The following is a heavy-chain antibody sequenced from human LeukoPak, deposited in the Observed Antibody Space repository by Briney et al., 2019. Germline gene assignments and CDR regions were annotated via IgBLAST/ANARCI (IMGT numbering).Heavy chain of an antibody. J-gene: IGHJ4*02. Sequence: GGSLRLSCAASGFTVSSNYMSWVRQAPGKGLEWVSVIYSGGSTYYADSVKGRFTISRDNSKNTLYLQMNSLRAEDTAVYYCARGFARRRRDLYFDYWGQGTLVTVSS. CDR2: IYSGGST. V-gene: IGHV3-66*01. CDR3: ARGFARRRRDLYFDY. CDR1: GFTVSSNY.